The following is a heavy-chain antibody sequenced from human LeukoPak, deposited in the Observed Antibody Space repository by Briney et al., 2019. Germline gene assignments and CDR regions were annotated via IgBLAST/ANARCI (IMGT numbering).Heavy chain of an antibody. CDR1: GGTFSSYA. V-gene: IGHV1-69*05. CDR3: ARMQQLWWFDP. J-gene: IGHJ5*02. Sequence: SVKVSCKASGGTFSSYAISWVRQAPGQGLEWMGGIIPIFGTANYAQKFQGRVTMTTDTSTSTAYMELRSLRSDDTAVYYCARMQQLWWFDPWGQGTLVTVSS. CDR2: IIPIFGTA. D-gene: IGHD5-18*01.